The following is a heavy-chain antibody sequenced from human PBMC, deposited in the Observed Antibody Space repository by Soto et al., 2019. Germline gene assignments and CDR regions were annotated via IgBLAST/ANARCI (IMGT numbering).Heavy chain of an antibody. J-gene: IGHJ4*02. V-gene: IGHV4-59*12. Sequence: SETLSLTCPVSGDSISSDYWSWIRQPPGRGLEWIGYIFYSGSTNYNPSLKSRVTISVDTSKNQFSLKLSSVTAADTAVYYCARSVIWTGYYRPALFDYWGQGTLVTVS. CDR3: ARSVIWTGYYRPALFDY. D-gene: IGHD3-9*01. CDR2: IFYSGST. CDR1: GDSISSDY.